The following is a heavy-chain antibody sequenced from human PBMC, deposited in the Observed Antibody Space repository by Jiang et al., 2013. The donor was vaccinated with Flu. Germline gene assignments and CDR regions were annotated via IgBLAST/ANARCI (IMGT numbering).Heavy chain of an antibody. CDR3: ARAIGGYSYGPVDH. CDR2: IIPIFGTT. Sequence: VQLLESGAELKKPGSSVKVSCKASGDTFSNAISWVRQAPEQGLEWVGGIIPIFGTTDFAQKFQGRVTIIADESTSTAYMELGSLTFDDTAVYYCARAIGGYSYGPVDHWGQGTLVTVSS. CDR1: GDTFSNA. V-gene: IGHV1-69*01. J-gene: IGHJ4*02. D-gene: IGHD3-10*01.